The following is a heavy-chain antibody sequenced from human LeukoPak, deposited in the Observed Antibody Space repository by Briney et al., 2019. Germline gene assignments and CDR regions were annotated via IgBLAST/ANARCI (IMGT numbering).Heavy chain of an antibody. CDR3: ARGRVSGSYLSRVGGGDFDY. D-gene: IGHD1-26*01. CDR1: GGSLSDYY. CDR2: INHSGST. V-gene: IGHV4-34*01. Sequence: SETLSLTCAVYGGSLSDYYWTWIRQPPGKGLEWIGEINHSGSTNYNPSLKIRVTISVDTSKNQFSLKLTSVTAADTAVYYCARGRVSGSYLSRVGGGDFDYWGQGSLVTVSS. J-gene: IGHJ4*02.